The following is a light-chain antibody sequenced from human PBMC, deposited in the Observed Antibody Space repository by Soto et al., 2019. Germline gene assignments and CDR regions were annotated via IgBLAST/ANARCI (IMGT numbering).Light chain of an antibody. J-gene: IGKJ1*01. CDR1: QSVSSNY. V-gene: IGKV3-20*01. CDR2: GAS. Sequence: EIVLTQSPGTLSLSPGEIATLSCRARQSVSSNYLAWYQQKPGQAPRLLIYGASSRATGIPDRFSGSGSGTDCTLTISTVEPEDLAVYYCQQYGSSPLTFGQGTKVEIK. CDR3: QQYGSSPLT.